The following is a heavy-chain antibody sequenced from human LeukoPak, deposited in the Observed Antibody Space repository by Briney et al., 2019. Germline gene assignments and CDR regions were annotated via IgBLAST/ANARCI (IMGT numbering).Heavy chain of an antibody. CDR2: ISSSGLTI. D-gene: IGHD2-15*01. CDR1: GFTFSLSS. J-gene: IGHJ2*01. Sequence: GGSLRLSCAASGFTFSLSSMNWVRQAPGNGLEWLSLISSSGLTIFNADPVKGRFTISRDNAKNSLYLQINSLRVEDTALYYCARAKTGGPLTWYFDLWGRGTLVTVSS. CDR3: ARAKTGGPLTWYFDL. V-gene: IGHV3-48*01.